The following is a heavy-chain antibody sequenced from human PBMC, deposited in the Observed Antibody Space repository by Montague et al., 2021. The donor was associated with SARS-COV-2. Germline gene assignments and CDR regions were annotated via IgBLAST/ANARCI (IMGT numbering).Heavy chain of an antibody. J-gene: IGHJ4*02. V-gene: IGHV3-30*04. Sequence: SLRLSCAASGFTFSSYAMHWVRQAPGKGLEWVAVISYDGSNKYYADSVKGRFTISRDSSKNTLYPQMNSLRAEDTAVYYCASGYDLLTGYYPFDYWGQGTLVTVSS. CDR2: ISYDGSNK. D-gene: IGHD3-9*01. CDR3: ASGYDLLTGYYPFDY. CDR1: GFTFSSYA.